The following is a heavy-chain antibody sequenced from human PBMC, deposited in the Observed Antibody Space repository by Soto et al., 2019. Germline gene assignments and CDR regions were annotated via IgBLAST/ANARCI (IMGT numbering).Heavy chain of an antibody. D-gene: IGHD3-16*01. J-gene: IGHJ4*02. V-gene: IGHV3-7*01. Sequence: GGSLRLSCAASGFTFSSYAMSWVRQAPGKVLEWVAIINQDTSYRYYVDSVEGRFTISRDNAKSSVYLQMNSLRAEDTALYYCSKVGYNDWDFDRCGQGTLVIVSS. CDR1: GFTFSSYA. CDR3: SKVGYNDWDFDR. CDR2: INQDTSYR.